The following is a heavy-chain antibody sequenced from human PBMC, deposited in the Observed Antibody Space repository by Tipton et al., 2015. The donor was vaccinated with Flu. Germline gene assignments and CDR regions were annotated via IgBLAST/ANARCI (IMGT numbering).Heavy chain of an antibody. V-gene: IGHV4-39*01. D-gene: IGHD3-22*01. CDR1: GGSISSSSYY. CDR2: IYYSGST. CDR3: ARRTETYYYDSSGSPFDY. J-gene: IGHJ4*02. Sequence: TLSLTCTVSGGSISSSSYYWGWIRQPPGKGLEWIGSIYYSGSTYYNPSLKSRVTISVDTSKNQFSLKLSSVTAADTAVYYCARRTETYYYDSSGSPFDYWGQGTLVTVSS.